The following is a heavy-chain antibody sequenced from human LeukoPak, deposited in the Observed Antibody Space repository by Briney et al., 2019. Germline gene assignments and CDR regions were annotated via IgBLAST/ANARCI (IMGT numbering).Heavy chain of an antibody. CDR1: GYTLTAYY. Sequence: ASVKVSCKASGYTLTAYYMYWVRQAPGQGLEWMGRINPNSGGTDYAQNFQGRVTMTRDTSISTAYMDLSRLRSDDTAVYYCARGYCSGGTCYLVENWLDPWGQGTLVTVSS. V-gene: IGHV1-2*06. J-gene: IGHJ5*02. D-gene: IGHD2-15*01. CDR2: INPNSGGT. CDR3: ARGYCSGGTCYLVENWLDP.